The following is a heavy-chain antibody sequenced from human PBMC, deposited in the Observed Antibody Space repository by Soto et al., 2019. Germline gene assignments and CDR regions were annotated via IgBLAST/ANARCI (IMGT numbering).Heavy chain of an antibody. V-gene: IGHV3-23*01. CDR2: ISGSDDST. CDR1: GFTCSSYA. J-gene: IGHJ4*02. Sequence: EVQLLESGGGLVQHGESLRLSCAASGFTCSSYAMSWVRQAPGKGREWVSVISGSDDSTYYADSVKGRFTISRDNSKNTLYLQMNSLRAEDTAVYYCAKRSSSSTFYYWGQGTLVTVSS. D-gene: IGHD6-6*01. CDR3: AKRSSSSTFYY.